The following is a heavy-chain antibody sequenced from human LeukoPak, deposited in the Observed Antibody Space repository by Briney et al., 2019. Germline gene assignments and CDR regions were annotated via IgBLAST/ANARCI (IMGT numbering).Heavy chain of an antibody. CDR3: ASRTYTYDSSGYYRRNYYFDY. CDR2: IIPIFGTT. Sequence: SVKVSCKASGYTFTGYYMHWVRQAPGQGLEWMGGIIPIFGTTNYAQKLQGRVTITADESTSTAYMELSSLRSEDTAVYYCASRTYTYDSSGYYRRNYYFDYWGQGTLVTVSS. CDR1: GYTFTGYY. J-gene: IGHJ4*02. D-gene: IGHD3-22*01. V-gene: IGHV1-69*13.